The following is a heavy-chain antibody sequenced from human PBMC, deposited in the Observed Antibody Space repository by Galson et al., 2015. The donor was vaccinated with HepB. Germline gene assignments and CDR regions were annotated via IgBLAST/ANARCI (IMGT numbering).Heavy chain of an antibody. Sequence: SLRLSCAASGFTFGDYAMSWVRQAPEKGLEWVGFIRSKAYGGTTEYAASVKGRFTISRDDSKSIAYLQMNSLKTEDTAVYYCTRGNPYSDKWQKVEYWFDPWGQGTLVTVSS. D-gene: IGHD5-12*01. CDR1: GFTFGDYA. CDR2: IRSKAYGGTT. J-gene: IGHJ5*02. V-gene: IGHV3-49*04. CDR3: TRGNPYSDKWQKVEYWFDP.